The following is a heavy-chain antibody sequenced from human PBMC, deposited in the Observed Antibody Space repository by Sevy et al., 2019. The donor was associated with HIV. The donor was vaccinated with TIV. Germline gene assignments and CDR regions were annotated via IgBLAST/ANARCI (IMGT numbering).Heavy chain of an antibody. CDR2: ISNLGSNT. D-gene: IGHD1-1*01. CDR3: ARTSGTTRVDY. CDR1: GFTFSDHS. V-gene: IGHV3-11*06. Sequence: GGSLRLSCAASGFTFSDHSMSWIRQAPGKGLEWLSYISNLGSNTNYVPSVKGRFTISRDNAKSSLYLQMNSLTSDDTAVYYCARTSGTTRVDYWGQGTLVTVSS. J-gene: IGHJ4*02.